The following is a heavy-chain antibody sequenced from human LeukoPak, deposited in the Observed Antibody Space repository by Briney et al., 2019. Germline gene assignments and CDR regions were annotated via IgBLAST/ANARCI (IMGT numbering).Heavy chain of an antibody. CDR1: GGSISSYY. Sequence: SETLSLTCTVSGGSISSYYWSWIRQPPGKGLEWIGYIYYSGSTNYNPSLKSRVTISVDTSKNQFSLKLSSVTAADTAVYYCARQGVGFWYFYLWGRGTLVTVSS. J-gene: IGHJ2*01. V-gene: IGHV4-59*08. CDR2: IYYSGST. D-gene: IGHD2-8*01. CDR3: ARQGVGFWYFYL.